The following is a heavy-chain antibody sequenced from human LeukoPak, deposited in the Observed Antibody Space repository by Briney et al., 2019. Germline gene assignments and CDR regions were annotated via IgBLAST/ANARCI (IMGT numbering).Heavy chain of an antibody. CDR1: GGSISTSSYY. J-gene: IGHJ2*01. Sequence: PSETLSLTCTVSGGSISTSSYYWGWVRQPPGKCREWIGNIFYSGSTYYSPSLKSRVTISLDTSRNQCSLKLNSVTAADTAVYYCARVYYSSSYDYWYFDLWGRGTLVTVSS. CDR3: ARVYYSSSYDYWYFDL. V-gene: IGHV4-39*07. D-gene: IGHD6-13*01. CDR2: IFYSGST.